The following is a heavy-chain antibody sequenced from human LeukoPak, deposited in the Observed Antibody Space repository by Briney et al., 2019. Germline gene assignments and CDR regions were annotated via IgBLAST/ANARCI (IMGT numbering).Heavy chain of an antibody. CDR3: ARSLSGRLWFGEYQLDY. J-gene: IGHJ4*02. D-gene: IGHD3-10*01. V-gene: IGHV1-8*01. CDR1: GYTFTSYD. CDR2: MNPSSGNT. Sequence: GASVKVSCKASGYTFTSYDINWVRQATGQGLEWMGWMNPSSGNTGYAQKFQGRVTMTRNTSISTAYMELSSLRSEDTAVYYCARSLSGRLWFGEYQLDYWGQGTLVTVSS.